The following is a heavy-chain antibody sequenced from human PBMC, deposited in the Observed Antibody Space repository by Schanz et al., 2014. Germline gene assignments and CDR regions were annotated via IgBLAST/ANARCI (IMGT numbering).Heavy chain of an antibody. Sequence: QVQLVQSGAEVKKPGASMKVSCKASGYTFTTYYMLWVRQAPGQGLEWMGIINPSGGSTRYGQKFQGRSTVTTGTSTSTVYLELSSLRSDDTAVYYCGRGFSRSYIDFWGQGTLITVSS. CDR1: GYTFTTYY. J-gene: IGHJ4*02. CDR2: INPSGGST. V-gene: IGHV1-46*03. D-gene: IGHD6-6*01. CDR3: GRGFSRSYIDF.